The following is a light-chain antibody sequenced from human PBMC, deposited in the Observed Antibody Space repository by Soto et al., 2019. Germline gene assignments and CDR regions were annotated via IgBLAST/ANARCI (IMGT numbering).Light chain of an antibody. Sequence: QSALTQPASVSGSPGQSITISCTGTSSDVGGYNYVSWYQQQSGKAPKLMIHEVSNRPSGVSNRFSGSKSGNTASLTISGLQAEDEADYYCRSYTSSRAYVFGIWTKVTVL. V-gene: IGLV2-14*01. CDR1: SSDVGGYNY. J-gene: IGLJ1*01. CDR2: EVS. CDR3: RSYTSSRAYV.